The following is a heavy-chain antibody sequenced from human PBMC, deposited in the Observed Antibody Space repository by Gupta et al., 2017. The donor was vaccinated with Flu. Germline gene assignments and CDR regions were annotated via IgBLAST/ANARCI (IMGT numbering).Heavy chain of an antibody. J-gene: IGHJ6*02. CDR3: ARAPREDRGVTTRYYYGMDV. CDR2: IIPIFGTA. D-gene: IGHD4-17*01. CDR1: GGTFSSYA. V-gene: IGHV1-69*01. Sequence: QVQLVQSGAEVKKPGSSVKVSCKASGGTFSSYAISWVRQAPGQGLEWMGGIIPIFGTANYAQKFQGRVTITADESTSTAYMELSSLRSEDTAVYYCARAPREDRGVTTRYYYGMDVWGQGTTVTVSS.